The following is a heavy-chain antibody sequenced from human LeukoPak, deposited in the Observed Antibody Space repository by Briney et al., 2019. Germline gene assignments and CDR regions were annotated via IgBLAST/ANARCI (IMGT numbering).Heavy chain of an antibody. Sequence: GGSLRLSCAASGFTFSNYEMNWVRQAPGKGLEWVSYISSSGSTIYYADSVKGRFTISRDNAKNSLYLQMNSLRSEDAAVYYCATFSYAGNAGGSVGYWGQGTLVTVSS. CDR3: ATFSYAGNAGGSVGY. V-gene: IGHV3-48*03. CDR2: ISSSGSTI. J-gene: IGHJ4*02. CDR1: GFTFSNYE. D-gene: IGHD4-23*01.